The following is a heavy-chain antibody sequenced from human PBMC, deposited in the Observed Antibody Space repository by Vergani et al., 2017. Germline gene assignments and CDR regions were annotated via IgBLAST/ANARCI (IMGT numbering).Heavy chain of an antibody. CDR2: IYYSGST. J-gene: IGHJ4*02. CDR3: AREGFGCSSTSCYLDY. D-gene: IGHD2-2*01. Sequence: QVQLQESGPGLVKPSETLSLTCTVSGGSISSYYWSWIRQPPGKGLEWIGYIYYSGSTNYNPSLKSRVTISVDTSKNQFSLKLSSVTAADTAVYYCAREGFGCSSTSCYLDYWGQGTLVTVSS. CDR1: GGSISSYY. V-gene: IGHV4-59*01.